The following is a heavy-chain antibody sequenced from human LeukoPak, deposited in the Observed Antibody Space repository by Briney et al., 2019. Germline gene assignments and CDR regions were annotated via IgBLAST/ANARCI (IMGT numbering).Heavy chain of an antibody. J-gene: IGHJ4*02. D-gene: IGHD4-23*01. CDR2: IKQDGSEK. V-gene: IGHV3-7*01. Sequence: GGSLRLSCAASGFIFNDYSMNWVRQAPGKGLEWVANIKQDGSEKYCVDSVKGRFTISRDNAKNSLYLQMNSLRAEDTAVYYCARDYGGNGGDYWGQGTLVTVSS. CDR1: GFIFNDYS. CDR3: ARDYGGNGGDY.